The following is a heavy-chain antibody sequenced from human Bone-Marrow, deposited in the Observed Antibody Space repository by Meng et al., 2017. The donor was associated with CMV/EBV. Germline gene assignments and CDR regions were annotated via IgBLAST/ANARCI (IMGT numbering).Heavy chain of an antibody. CDR2: IRYDGSNK. D-gene: IGHD2-8*01. CDR1: GFTFSSYG. J-gene: IGHJ5*02. Sequence: GESLKISCAASGFTFSSYGMHWVRQAPGKGLEWVAFIRYDGSNKYYADSVKGRFTISRDNSKNTLYLQMNSLRAEDTAVYYCAKDRVMVYASWFDPWGQGTRVTVSS. V-gene: IGHV3-30*02. CDR3: AKDRVMVYASWFDP.